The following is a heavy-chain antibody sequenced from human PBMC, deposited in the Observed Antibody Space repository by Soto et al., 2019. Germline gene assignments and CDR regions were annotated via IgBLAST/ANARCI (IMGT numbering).Heavy chain of an antibody. CDR1: GFTCSSYA. Sequence: PGGSLRLSCAASGFTCSSYAMHWVRQAPGKGLEWVAVISYDGSNKYYADSVKGRFTISRDNSKNTLYLQMNSLRAEDTAVYYCARDLLVVDTAMSQTKYWGQGTLVTVSS. J-gene: IGHJ4*02. V-gene: IGHV3-30-3*01. D-gene: IGHD5-18*01. CDR2: ISYDGSNK. CDR3: ARDLLVVDTAMSQTKY.